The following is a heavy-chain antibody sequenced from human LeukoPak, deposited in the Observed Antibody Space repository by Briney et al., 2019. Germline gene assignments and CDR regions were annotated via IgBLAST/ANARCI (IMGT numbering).Heavy chain of an antibody. V-gene: IGHV3-43*01. Sequence: GGSLRLSCAASGFTFADYTMQGVRQPPGKALVGVSIFSWGGTAIFYLGALKGRFTISRDNSKGFLYLQMNSLRTEDTALYYCAKDIGTNTNGYDFGFWGQGTLVTVSS. J-gene: IGHJ4*02. CDR1: GFTFADYT. D-gene: IGHD2-8*01. CDR2: FSWGGTAI. CDR3: AKDIGTNTNGYDFGF.